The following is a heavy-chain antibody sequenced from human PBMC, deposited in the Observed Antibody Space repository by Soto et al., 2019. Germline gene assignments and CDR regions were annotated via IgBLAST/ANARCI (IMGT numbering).Heavy chain of an antibody. CDR1: GGSISSGGYS. D-gene: IGHD1-26*01. Sequence: SETLSLTCAVSGGSISSGGYSWSWIRQPPGKGLEWIGSIYYSGSTYYNPSLKSRVTISVDTSKNQFSLKLSSVTAADTAVYYCASTPPRVGAAHSNYYYYGMDVWGQGTTVTVSS. CDR3: ASTPPRVGAAHSNYYYYGMDV. J-gene: IGHJ6*02. V-gene: IGHV4-30-2*03. CDR2: IYYSGST.